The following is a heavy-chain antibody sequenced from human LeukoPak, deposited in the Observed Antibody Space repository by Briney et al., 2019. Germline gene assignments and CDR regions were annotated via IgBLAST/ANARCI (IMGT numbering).Heavy chain of an antibody. CDR1: AFTFSSYA. CDR3: AKERTIAARPPFDY. J-gene: IGHJ4*02. CDR2: ISGSGGST. V-gene: IGHV3-23*01. Sequence: GGSLRLSCAASAFTFSSYAMSWVRQAPGKGLEWVSAISGSGGSTYYADSVKGRFTISRDNSKNTLYLKMNSLRAEDTDVYYCAKERTIAARPPFDYWGQGTLVTVSS. D-gene: IGHD6-6*01.